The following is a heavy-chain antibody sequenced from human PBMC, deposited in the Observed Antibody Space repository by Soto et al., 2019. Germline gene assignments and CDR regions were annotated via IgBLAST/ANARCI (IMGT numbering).Heavy chain of an antibody. Sequence: GGSLRLSCAASGFTFSSYAMHWVRQAPGKGLEWVAVISYDGSNKYYADSVKGRFTISRDNSKNTLYLQMNSLRAAAPAVYYGARDSGNWGSWYFDLRGRGTLVTVSS. CDR2: ISYDGSNK. D-gene: IGHD7-27*01. CDR1: GFTFSSYA. CDR3: ARDSGNWGSWYFDL. J-gene: IGHJ2*01. V-gene: IGHV3-30*04.